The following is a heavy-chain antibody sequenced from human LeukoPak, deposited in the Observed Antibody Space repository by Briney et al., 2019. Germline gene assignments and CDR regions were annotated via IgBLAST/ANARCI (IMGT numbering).Heavy chain of an antibody. D-gene: IGHD2-15*01. CDR1: GYKFTSD. Sequence: ASVKVSCKASGYKFTSDINWMRQAPGQGLEWMGWMNPNSGNTEYAQKFQGRVTMTRDSSISAAYMELGSLRSEDTAVYYCARGAVSPDCDGGSCYTFDYLGQGTLVTVSS. J-gene: IGHJ4*02. V-gene: IGHV1-8*01. CDR2: MNPNSGNT. CDR3: ARGAVSPDCDGGSCYTFDY.